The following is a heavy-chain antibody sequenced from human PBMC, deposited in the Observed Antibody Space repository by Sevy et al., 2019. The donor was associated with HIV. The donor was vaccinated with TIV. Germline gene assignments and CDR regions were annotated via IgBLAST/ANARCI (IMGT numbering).Heavy chain of an antibody. J-gene: IGHJ4*02. V-gene: IGHV3-15*01. CDR2: LRSKTGGGTT. CDR1: GFSFSNAW. D-gene: IGHD3-22*01. CDR3: TTDHRRDGIVVVPFEY. Sequence: GGSLRLSCAASGFSFSNAWMSWVRRAPGKGLEWVGRLRSKTGGGTTDFAAFAKGKFTISRDDSKDTLYLQMNSLKTEDTAVYYCTTDHRRDGIVVVPFEYWGQGTLVTVSS.